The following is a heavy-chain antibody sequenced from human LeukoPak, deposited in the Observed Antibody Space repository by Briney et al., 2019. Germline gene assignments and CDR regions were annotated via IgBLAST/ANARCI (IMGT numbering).Heavy chain of an antibody. CDR2: IYYSGST. D-gene: IGHD7-27*01. CDR1: GGSISSYY. V-gene: IGHV4-59*01. CDR3: ARDLTGEFDY. J-gene: IGHJ4*02. Sequence: SETLSLTCTVSGGSISSYYWSWIRQPPGKGLEWIGYIYYSGSTNYNPPLKSRVTISVDTSKNQFSLKLSSVTAADTAVYYCARDLTGEFDYWGQGTLVTVSS.